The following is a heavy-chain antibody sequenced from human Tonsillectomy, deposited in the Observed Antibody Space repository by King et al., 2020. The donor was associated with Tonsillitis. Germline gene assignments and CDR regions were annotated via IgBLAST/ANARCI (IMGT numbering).Heavy chain of an antibody. V-gene: IGHV3-30*04. CDR2: ISYDESNK. D-gene: IGHD2-15*01. J-gene: IGHJ4*02. CDR1: GFTFSTYT. CDR3: ARDYNGLLGPHDY. Sequence: QVQLVESGGGVVQPGRSLRLSCAASGFTFSTYTIHWVRQAPGKGLEWVAGISYDESNKYYADSVKGRFTISRDNSKNTLYLQMNSLRAEDTAVYYCARDYNGLLGPHDYWGQGTLVTVSS.